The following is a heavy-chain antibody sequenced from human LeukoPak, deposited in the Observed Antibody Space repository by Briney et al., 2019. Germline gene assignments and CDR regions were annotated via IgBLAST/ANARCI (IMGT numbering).Heavy chain of an antibody. Sequence: SETLSINCTVSGGSISSYYWSWIRQPPGKGLEWIGYIYYSGSTNYNPSLKSRVTISVDTSKNQFSLKLSSVTAADTAVYYCARLEDTVMVSWYFDLWGRGTLVTVSS. CDR1: GGSISSYY. D-gene: IGHD5-18*01. J-gene: IGHJ2*01. V-gene: IGHV4-59*01. CDR2: IYYSGST. CDR3: ARLEDTVMVSWYFDL.